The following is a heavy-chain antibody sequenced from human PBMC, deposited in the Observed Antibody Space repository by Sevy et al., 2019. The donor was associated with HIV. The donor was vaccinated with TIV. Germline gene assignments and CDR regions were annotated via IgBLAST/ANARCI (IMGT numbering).Heavy chain of an antibody. Sequence: GGSLRLSCAASGFPFSDYVMNWVRQAPGKGLEWVLSINTRSNYIDYADSVKGRFTVSRDNGKNSLYLQMNSLRADDTAVYYCARDPGDYYYYYFLDVWGKGTTVTVSS. CDR1: GFPFSDYV. CDR3: ARDPGDYYYYYFLDV. V-gene: IGHV3-21*01. CDR2: INTRSNYI. J-gene: IGHJ6*03. D-gene: IGHD3-16*01.